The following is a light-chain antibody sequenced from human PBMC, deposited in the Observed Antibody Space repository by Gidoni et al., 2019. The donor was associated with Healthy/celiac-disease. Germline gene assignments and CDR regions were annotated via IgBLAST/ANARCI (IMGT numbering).Light chain of an antibody. CDR2: GAS. V-gene: IGKV3-20*01. Sequence: EIVFTQSPGTLSLSPGERATLSCRASQSVSSSYLAWYQQKPGQAPRLLIYGASSRATGIPDRFSGSGSGTDFTLTISRLETEDFAGYYCQQYGSSPFTFGPGTKVDIK. CDR1: QSVSSSY. J-gene: IGKJ3*01. CDR3: QQYGSSPFT.